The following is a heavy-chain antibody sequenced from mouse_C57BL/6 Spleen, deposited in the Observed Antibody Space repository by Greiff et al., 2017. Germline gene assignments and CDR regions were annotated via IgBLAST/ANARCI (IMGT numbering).Heavy chain of an antibody. CDR3: ARADYGSSYGAMDY. Sequence: EVQLVESGPELVKPGASVKIPCKASGYTFTDYNMDWVKQSHGKSLEWIGDINPNNGGTIYNQKFKGKATLTVDKSSSTAYMELRSLTSEDTAVYYCARADYGSSYGAMDYWGQGTSVTVSS. CDR2: INPNNGGT. J-gene: IGHJ4*01. D-gene: IGHD1-1*01. V-gene: IGHV1-18*01. CDR1: GYTFTDYN.